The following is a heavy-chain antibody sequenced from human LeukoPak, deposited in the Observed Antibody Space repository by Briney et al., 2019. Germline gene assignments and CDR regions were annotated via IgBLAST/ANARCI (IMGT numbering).Heavy chain of an antibody. D-gene: IGHD6-13*01. CDR2: VSSSGSNT. CDR1: GFTFSVSV. J-gene: IGHJ4*02. Sequence: GGSLRLSCAASGFTFSVSVMNWVRQAPGKGLEWVSGVSSSGSNTYYAGSVKGRFTISRDNHKNTVHLQMNSLRVEDTAMYYCAKEGGYASSWIWGQGILVTVSS. CDR3: AKEGGYASSWI. V-gene: IGHV3-23*05.